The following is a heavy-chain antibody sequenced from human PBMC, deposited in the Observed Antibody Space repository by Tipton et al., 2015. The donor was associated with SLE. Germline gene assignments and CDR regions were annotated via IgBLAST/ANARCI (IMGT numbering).Heavy chain of an antibody. J-gene: IGHJ6*02. CDR1: GGSFSGYY. V-gene: IGHV4-34*01. CDR2: INHSGST. D-gene: IGHD3-3*01. CDR3: AGANTFFGGGMDV. Sequence: TLSLTCAVYGGSFSGYYWIWIRQPPGKGLECIGEINHSGSTNYNPSLESRVTVSLDTSKSQFSLNLKSVTAADTAVYYCAGANTFFGGGMDVWGQGTMVTVSS.